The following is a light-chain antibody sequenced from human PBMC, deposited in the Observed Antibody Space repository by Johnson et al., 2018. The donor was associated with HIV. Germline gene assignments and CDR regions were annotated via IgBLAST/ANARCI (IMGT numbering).Light chain of an antibody. CDR3: GTWDSSLSANV. CDR1: SSNIGNNY. V-gene: IGLV1-51*01. CDR2: DNN. J-gene: IGLJ1*01. Sequence: QSVLTQPPSVSAAPGQKVTISCSGTSSNIGNNYVSWYQQFPGTAPKLVIYDNNNRPSGIPDRFSGSKSGTSATLGITGLQTGDAADYYCGTWDSSLSANVFGTGTKVTVL.